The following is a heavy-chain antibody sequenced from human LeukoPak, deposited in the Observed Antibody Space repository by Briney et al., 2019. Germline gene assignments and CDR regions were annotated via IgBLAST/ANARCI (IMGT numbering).Heavy chain of an antibody. CDR2: VFYSGTN. V-gene: IGHV4-59*08. J-gene: IGHJ4*02. D-gene: IGHD1-26*01. Sequence: SETLSLTYTVSGGSISSYYWSWIRQSPGKGLEWIAYVFYSGTNKYNPSLKSRVTLSVDTSKNQFSLKLNSVTAADTAIYYCARHDDWATGRYSFDYWGQGTLVTVSS. CDR3: ARHDDWATGRYSFDY. CDR1: GGSISSYY.